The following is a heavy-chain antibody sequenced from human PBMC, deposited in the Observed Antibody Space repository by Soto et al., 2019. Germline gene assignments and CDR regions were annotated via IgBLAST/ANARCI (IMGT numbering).Heavy chain of an antibody. Sequence: SETLSLTCAVHGGSFSGYYWSWIRQPPGKGLEWIGEINDSGSTNSNPSLKSRVAISIDTSKNHISLKMTSVTAADTAVYYCARGRGKCNRFNCFPQLYYWYYGLDVWGQGTTVTVSS. V-gene: IGHV4-34*01. CDR1: GGSFSGYY. CDR2: INDSGST. CDR3: ARGRGKCNRFNCFPQLYYWYYGLDV. J-gene: IGHJ6*02. D-gene: IGHD1-1*01.